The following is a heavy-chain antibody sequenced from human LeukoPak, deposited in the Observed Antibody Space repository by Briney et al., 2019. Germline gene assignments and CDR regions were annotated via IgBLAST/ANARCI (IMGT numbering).Heavy chain of an antibody. CDR3: ARSPLVVPARVDY. Sequence: GASVTVSCKASGDTFSSYYMHWVRQAPGQGLEWRGIINPSGGSTTYAQKFQGRVTMTRDTSTSTAYMELRSLRSDDTAVYYCARSPLVVPARVDYWGQGTLVTVSS. CDR2: INPSGGST. J-gene: IGHJ4*02. D-gene: IGHD2-15*01. CDR1: GDTFSSYY. V-gene: IGHV1-46*01.